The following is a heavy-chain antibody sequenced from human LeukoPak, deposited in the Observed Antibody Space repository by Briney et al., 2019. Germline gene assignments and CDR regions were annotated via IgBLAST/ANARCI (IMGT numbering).Heavy chain of an antibody. J-gene: IGHJ4*02. V-gene: IGHV4-30-4*01. D-gene: IGHD3-3*01. CDR3: ASTPTLRFLEWFSIDY. CDR1: GGSISSSNW. CDR2: IYYSGST. Sequence: SETLSLTCAVSGGSISSSNWWSWIRQPPGKGLEWIGYIYYSGSTYYNPSLKSRVTISVDTSKNQFSLKLSSVTAADTAVYYCASTPTLRFLEWFSIDYWGQGTLVTVSS.